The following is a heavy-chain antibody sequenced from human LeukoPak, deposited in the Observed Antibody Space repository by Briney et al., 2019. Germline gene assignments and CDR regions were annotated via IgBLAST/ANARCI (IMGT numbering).Heavy chain of an antibody. V-gene: IGHV4-59*01. CDR3: ARRIAVAGESNWFDP. J-gene: IGHJ5*02. CDR1: GGSISSYY. Sequence: SETLSLTCTVSGGSISSYYWSWIRQPPGKGLEWIGYIYYSGSTNYNPSLKSRVTISVDTSKNQFSLKLSSVTAADTAVYYCARRIAVAGESNWFDPWGQGTLVTVSS. CDR2: IYYSGST. D-gene: IGHD6-19*01.